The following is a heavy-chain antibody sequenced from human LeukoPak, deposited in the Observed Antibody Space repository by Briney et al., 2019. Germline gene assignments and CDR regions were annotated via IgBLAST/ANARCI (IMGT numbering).Heavy chain of an antibody. V-gene: IGHV1-18*01. J-gene: IGHJ4*02. CDR1: GYTFTSYG. CDR3: ARVLEWFGEFSTLDY. D-gene: IGHD3-10*01. Sequence: ASVKVSCKASGYTFTSYGISWVRQAPGQGLEWMGWISAYNGNTNYAQKLQGRVTMTTDTSTSTAYMELRSLRSDDTAVYYCARVLEWFGEFSTLDYWGQGTLVTVSS. CDR2: ISAYNGNT.